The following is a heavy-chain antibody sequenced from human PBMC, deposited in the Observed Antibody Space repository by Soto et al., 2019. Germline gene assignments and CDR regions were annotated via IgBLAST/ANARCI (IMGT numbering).Heavy chain of an antibody. Sequence: QVQLVQSGAEVKKPGSSVKVSCKASGGTFSSYAISWVRQAPGQGLEWMGGIIPIFGTANYAQKFQGRVTITADEATSTAYMELSRLRSEDTAVYYCARGRTCISTSCYNWFDPWGQGTLVTVSS. J-gene: IGHJ5*02. CDR2: IIPIFGTA. V-gene: IGHV1-69*12. CDR1: GGTFSSYA. CDR3: ARGRTCISTSCYNWFDP. D-gene: IGHD2-2*01.